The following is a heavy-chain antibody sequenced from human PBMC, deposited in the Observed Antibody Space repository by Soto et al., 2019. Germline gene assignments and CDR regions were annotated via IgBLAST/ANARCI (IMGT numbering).Heavy chain of an antibody. J-gene: IGHJ6*02. CDR3: ARLSFEQQLVHYYYYYGMDF. CDR1: GYSFSSYW. CDR2: IYPGDSDT. D-gene: IGHD6-13*01. Sequence: PGESLKISCKGSGYSFSSYWIGWVRQMPGKSLGWMGIIYPGDSDTRYSPSFQGQVTISADKSISTAYLQWSSLKASDPAMYYCARLSFEQQLVHYYYYYGMDFWGQGTTVTVSS. V-gene: IGHV5-51*03.